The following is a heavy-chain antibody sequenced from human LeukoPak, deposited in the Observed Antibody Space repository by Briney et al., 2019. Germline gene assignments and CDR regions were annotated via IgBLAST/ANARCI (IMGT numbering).Heavy chain of an antibody. Sequence: GGSLRLSCAASGFSFSIYGMHWVRQAPGKGLEWVAVISHDGKNDYFADSVKGRFTISRDNAKNSLYLQMNSLRVEDTAVYYCAKEGRSLQTYWGQGTLVTVSS. J-gene: IGHJ4*02. D-gene: IGHD5-24*01. CDR3: AKEGRSLQTY. CDR2: ISHDGKND. V-gene: IGHV3-30*18. CDR1: GFSFSIYG.